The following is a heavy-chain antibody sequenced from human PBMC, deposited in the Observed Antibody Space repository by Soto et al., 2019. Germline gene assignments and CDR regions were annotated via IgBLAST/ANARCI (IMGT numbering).Heavy chain of an antibody. J-gene: IGHJ3*02. CDR3: ARFTWDYNGLDI. CDR2: IKHDGSDK. V-gene: IGHV3-7*01. Sequence: SLRLSCVASGFTFSNYWLTWVRQAPGKGLEWVANIKHDGSDKNYVDSVKGRFTISRDNAENSVYLQMNSLRAEDTAVYFCARFTWDYNGLDIWGQGTMVTVSS. CDR1: GFTFSNYW. D-gene: IGHD4-4*01.